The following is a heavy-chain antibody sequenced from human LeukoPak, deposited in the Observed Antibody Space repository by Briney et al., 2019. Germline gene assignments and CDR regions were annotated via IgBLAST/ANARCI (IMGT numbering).Heavy chain of an antibody. CDR1: GYIFTGYY. Sequence: ASVKVSCKASGYIFTGYYMHWVRRAPGQGLEWMGWTNPNSGGTNYAQKFQGRVTMTRDTSISTAYMELSRLRSDDTAVYYCARDPRAIAAAGNFGHTTFDYWGQGTLVTVSS. CDR2: TNPNSGGT. V-gene: IGHV1-2*02. CDR3: ARDPRAIAAAGNFGHTTFDY. J-gene: IGHJ4*02. D-gene: IGHD6-13*01.